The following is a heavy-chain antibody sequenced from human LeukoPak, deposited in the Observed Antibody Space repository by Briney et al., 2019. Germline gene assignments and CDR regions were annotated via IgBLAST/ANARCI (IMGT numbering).Heavy chain of an antibody. CDR2: ISSSSSYI. V-gene: IGHV3-21*01. D-gene: IGHD3-3*01. CDR1: GFTFSSYS. Sequence: GGSLRLSCAASGFTFSSYSMNWVRQAPGKGLEWVSSISSSSSYIYYADSVKGRFTISRDNAKNSLYLQMNSLGAEDTAVYYCARDITIFGVVTSDAFDIWGQGTMVTVSS. J-gene: IGHJ3*02. CDR3: ARDITIFGVVTSDAFDI.